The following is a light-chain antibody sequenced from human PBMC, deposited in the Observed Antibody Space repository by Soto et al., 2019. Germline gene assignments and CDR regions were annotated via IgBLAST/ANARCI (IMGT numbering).Light chain of an antibody. V-gene: IGLV3-21*04. J-gene: IGLJ3*02. CDR3: QVWDSSSDHVV. CDR2: YDN. Sequence: SYELTQPPSVSVAPGKTAIIPWGENIFGRKNAHWYQQKPGQAPVTVIYYDNDRPSGIPGRFSGSNSGDTATLSISRVEARDEADYYCQVWDSSSDHVVFGGGTKLTVL. CDR1: IFGRKN.